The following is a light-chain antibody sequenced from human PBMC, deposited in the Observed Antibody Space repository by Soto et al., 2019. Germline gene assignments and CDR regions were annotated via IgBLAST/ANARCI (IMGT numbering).Light chain of an antibody. CDR2: AAS. Sequence: DIQMPQSPSSLSASVGDRVTITCRASQTISSYLNWYQQKLVKAPHVLIYAASSLQSGVPSRFRGSGSGTDFTLTISSLQPADFATDACQQSYITSYTFGQETKLAIK. CDR1: QTISSY. CDR3: QQSYITSYT. V-gene: IGKV1-39*01. J-gene: IGKJ2*01.